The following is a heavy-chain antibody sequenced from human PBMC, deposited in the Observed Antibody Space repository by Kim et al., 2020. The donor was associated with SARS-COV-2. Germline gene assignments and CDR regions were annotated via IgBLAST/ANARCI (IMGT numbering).Heavy chain of an antibody. J-gene: IGHJ4*01. V-gene: IGHV4-39*01. CDR3: ARLGFRVYSYAHTVFD. CDR2: IYYSGST. CDR1: GGSISSSSHY. Sequence: SETLSLTCTVSGGSISSSSHYWGWIRQPPGKGLECIGSIYYSGSTYYNPSLKSRVTISVDTSKNQFSLILSSVTAADTAAYYCARLGFRVYSYAHTVFD. D-gene: IGHD3-16*01.